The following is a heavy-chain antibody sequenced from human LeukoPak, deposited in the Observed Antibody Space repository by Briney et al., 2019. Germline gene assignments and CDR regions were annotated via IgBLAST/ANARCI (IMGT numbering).Heavy chain of an antibody. J-gene: IGHJ4*02. V-gene: IGHV4-61*02. CDR1: GGSISSGSYY. Sequence: PSQTLSLTCTVSGGSISSGSYYWSWIRQPAGKGLEWIGRIYTSGSTNYNPSLKSRVTISVDTSKNQFSLKLSSVTAADTAVYYCAAELKYYDFWSGYYLYYFDYWGQGTLVTVSS. CDR3: AAELKYYDFWSGYYLYYFDY. CDR2: IYTSGST. D-gene: IGHD3-3*01.